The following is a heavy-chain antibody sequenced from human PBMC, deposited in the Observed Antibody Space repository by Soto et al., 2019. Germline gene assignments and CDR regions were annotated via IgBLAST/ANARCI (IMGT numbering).Heavy chain of an antibody. CDR1: GFTFSSYG. Sequence: GGSLRLSCEASGFTFSSYGMNWVRQAPGKGLEWVSAISSSSTYIKYADSVEGRFTISRDNARNALYLEMNSLRVEDTAVYYCARDSSGRVITKIDYYGQGT. CDR3: ARDSSGRVITKIDY. D-gene: IGHD1-20*01. J-gene: IGHJ4*02. V-gene: IGHV3-21*01. CDR2: ISSSSTYI.